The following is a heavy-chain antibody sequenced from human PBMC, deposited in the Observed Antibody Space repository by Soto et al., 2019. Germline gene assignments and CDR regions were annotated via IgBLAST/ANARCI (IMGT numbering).Heavy chain of an antibody. J-gene: IGHJ6*02. CDR1: GYSFTSYW. D-gene: IGHD6-6*01. CDR3: ARTRSFTLGFYYDGMDV. Sequence: GESLKISCKGSGYSFTSYWISWVRQMPGKDLEWMGIIYPGDSGTRYSPSFQGQVTISADKSLRTAYLQWTSLKASDTALYYCARTRSFTLGFYYDGMDVWGQGTTVTVSS. V-gene: IGHV5-51*01. CDR2: IYPGDSGT.